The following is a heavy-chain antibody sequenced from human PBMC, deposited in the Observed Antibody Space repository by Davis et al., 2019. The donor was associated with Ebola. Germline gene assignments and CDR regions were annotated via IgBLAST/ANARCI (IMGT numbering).Heavy chain of an antibody. V-gene: IGHV1-3*01. J-gene: IGHJ4*02. D-gene: IGHD3-10*01. CDR1: GYTFTSYA. CDR3: ARAEVLLWFRELSYFDY. Sequence: ASVKVSCKASGYTFTSYAMHWVRQAPGQRLEWMGWINAGNGNTKYSQKFQGRVTITRDTSASTAYMELSSLRSEDTAVYYCARAEVLLWFRELSYFDYWGQGTLVTVSS. CDR2: INAGNGNT.